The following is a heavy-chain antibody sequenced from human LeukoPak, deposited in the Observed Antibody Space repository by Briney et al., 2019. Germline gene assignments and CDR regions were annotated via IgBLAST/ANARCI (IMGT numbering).Heavy chain of an antibody. J-gene: IGHJ4*02. Sequence: GGSLRLSCAASGFSFNRYWMHWVRQVPGKGPVWVSRINNDGSSTNYADSVRGRFTISRDNAKCMMYLQMNSLTVEDTAVYYCARGGDGSNYMFNYWGQGTLVTVSS. CDR2: INNDGSST. D-gene: IGHD5-24*01. CDR1: GFSFNRYW. V-gene: IGHV3-74*01. CDR3: ARGGDGSNYMFNY.